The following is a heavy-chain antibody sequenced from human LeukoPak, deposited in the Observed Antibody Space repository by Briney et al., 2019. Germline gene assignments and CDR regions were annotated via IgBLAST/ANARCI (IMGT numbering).Heavy chain of an antibody. CDR3: ARDGSSGWPWESDY. V-gene: IGHV1-2*02. CDR2: INPNSGGT. Sequence: GASVKVSCKASGYIFTGYYMHWVRQAPGQGLEWMGWINPNSGGTNYAQKFQGRVTMTRDTSISTAYMELSRLRSDDTAVYYCARDGSSGWPWESDYWGQGTLVTVSS. J-gene: IGHJ4*02. D-gene: IGHD6-19*01. CDR1: GYIFTGYY.